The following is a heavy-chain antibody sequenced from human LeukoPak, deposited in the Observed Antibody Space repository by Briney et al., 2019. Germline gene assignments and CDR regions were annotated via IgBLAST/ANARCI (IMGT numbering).Heavy chain of an antibody. D-gene: IGHD1-26*01. V-gene: IGHV1-18*01. CDR1: GYSFTSYG. CDR2: ISVYNGKT. CDR3: ARDSGSYFFDY. Sequence: ASVKVSCKASGYSFTSYGISWVRQAPGQGLEWMGWISVYNGKTNYAQKVQGRVTMSTDTSTTTVYMELRSLRSDDTAVYYCARDSGSYFFDYWGQGTLVTVSS. J-gene: IGHJ4*02.